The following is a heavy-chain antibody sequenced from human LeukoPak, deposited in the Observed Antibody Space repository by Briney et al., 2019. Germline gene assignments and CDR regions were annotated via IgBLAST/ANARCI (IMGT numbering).Heavy chain of an antibody. Sequence: SETLSLTCTVSGGSISGSSYYWGWIRQPPGKGLEWIGSIYQSGSTYYNPSLKSRVTISVDTSKNQFSLKLSSVTAADTAVYYCARLAWGRLDYWGQGTLVTVSS. D-gene: IGHD7-27*01. V-gene: IGHV4-39*07. CDR2: IYQSGST. J-gene: IGHJ4*02. CDR1: GGSISGSSYY. CDR3: ARLAWGRLDY.